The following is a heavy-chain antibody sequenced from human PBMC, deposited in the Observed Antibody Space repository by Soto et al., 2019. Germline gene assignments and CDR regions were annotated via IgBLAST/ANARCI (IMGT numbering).Heavy chain of an antibody. Sequence: EVQLVESGGGLVQPGGSLRLSCAASGFTFSSYSMNWVRQAPGKGLEWVSYISSSSSTIYYADSVKGRITISRDNAKNSLYLQMNSLRDEDTAVYYCSRVLRKGEGMDVWGQGTTVTVSS. V-gene: IGHV3-48*02. CDR3: SRVLRKGEGMDV. CDR2: ISSSSSTI. J-gene: IGHJ6*02. D-gene: IGHD2-15*01. CDR1: GFTFSSYS.